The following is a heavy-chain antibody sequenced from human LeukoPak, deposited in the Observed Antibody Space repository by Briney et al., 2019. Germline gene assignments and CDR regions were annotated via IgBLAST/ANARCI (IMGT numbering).Heavy chain of an antibody. V-gene: IGHV3-66*01. J-gene: IGHJ3*02. CDR2: IYSGGRT. D-gene: IGHD4-23*01. Sequence: GGSLRLSCAASRFTFSSYWMHWVRQAPGKGLEWVSLIYSGGRTYYADSVKGRFTISRDNSKNTLYLQMNSLRAEDTAVFYCARGVPGAYGGGAFDIWGQGTKVTVSS. CDR1: RFTFSSYW. CDR3: ARGVPGAYGGGAFDI.